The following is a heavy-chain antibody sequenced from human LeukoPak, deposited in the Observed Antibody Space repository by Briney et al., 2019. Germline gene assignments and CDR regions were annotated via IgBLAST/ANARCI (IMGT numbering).Heavy chain of an antibody. CDR2: ISYDGSNK. CDR3: AAGGYLNYMDV. CDR1: GFTFSSYA. Sequence: GRSLRLSCAASGFTFSSYAMHWVRQAPGKGLEWVAVISYDGSNKYYADSVKGRFTISRDNSKNTLYLQMNSLRAEDTAVYYCAAGGYLNYMDVWGKGTTVTVSS. V-gene: IGHV3-30*04. D-gene: IGHD3-22*01. J-gene: IGHJ6*03.